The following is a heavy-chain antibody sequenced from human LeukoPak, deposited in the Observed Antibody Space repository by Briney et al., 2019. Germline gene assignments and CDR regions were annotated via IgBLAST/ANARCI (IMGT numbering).Heavy chain of an antibody. Sequence: PGGSLRLSCAASGFTFSSYWMSWVRQAPGKGLEWVANIKQDGSEKYYVDSVKGRFTISRDNAKNSLYLQMNRLRAEDTAVYYCARVRYQLLGGMDVWGKGTTVTVSS. V-gene: IGHV3-7*01. D-gene: IGHD2-2*01. CDR2: IKQDGSEK. J-gene: IGHJ6*03. CDR1: GFTFSSYW. CDR3: ARVRYQLLGGMDV.